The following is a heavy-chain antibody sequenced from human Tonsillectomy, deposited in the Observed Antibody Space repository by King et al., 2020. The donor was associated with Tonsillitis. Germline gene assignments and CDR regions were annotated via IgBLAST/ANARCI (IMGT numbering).Heavy chain of an antibody. V-gene: IGHV3-33*05. CDR3: ARDRWSLSSVDGIYYYYGMDV. Sequence: VQLVESGGGVVQPGRSLRLSCAASGFTFSSYGMHWVRQAPGKGLEWVAVISYDGSNKYYADSVKGRFTISRDNSKNTLYLQMNSLRAEDTAVYYCARDRWSLSSVDGIYYYYGMDVWGQGTTVTVSS. CDR2: ISYDGSNK. D-gene: IGHD6-19*01. J-gene: IGHJ6*02. CDR1: GFTFSSYG.